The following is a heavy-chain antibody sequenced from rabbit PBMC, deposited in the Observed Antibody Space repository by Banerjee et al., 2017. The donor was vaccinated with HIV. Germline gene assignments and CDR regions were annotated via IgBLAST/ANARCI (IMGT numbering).Heavy chain of an antibody. CDR1: GFSLSSGYD. D-gene: IGHD6-1*01. CDR3: ETGYDYAWDL. J-gene: IGHJ3*01. Sequence: QSLEESGGDLVKPGASLTLTCTASGFSLSSGYDMCWVRQAPGKGLEWIGCIYTGSGHTYYASWAKGRFTISKTSSTTVTLQMTSLTAADTATYWCETGYDYAWDLWGQGTLVTVS. V-gene: IGHV1S40*01. CDR2: IYTGSGHT.